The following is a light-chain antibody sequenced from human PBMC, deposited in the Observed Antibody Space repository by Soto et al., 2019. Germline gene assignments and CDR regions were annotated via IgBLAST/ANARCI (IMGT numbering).Light chain of an antibody. CDR3: LQHYNYPLT. J-gene: IGKJ4*01. V-gene: IGKV1-17*01. Sequence: DIQMTQFPSSLSASVGDTVTITCRASQGIRNELGWYQQKPGKAPKRLIYAASSLQSGVPSRFSGSGSGTEFTLTISSLQPEDFATYYCLQHYNYPLTFGGGTKVDIK. CDR1: QGIRNE. CDR2: AAS.